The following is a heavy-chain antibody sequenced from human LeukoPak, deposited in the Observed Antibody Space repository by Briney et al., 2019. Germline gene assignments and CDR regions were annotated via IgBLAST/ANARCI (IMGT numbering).Heavy chain of an antibody. Sequence: GGSLRLSCAASGFTFSSYAMHWVRQAPGKGLEWVAVISYDGSNKYYADSVKGRFTISRDNSKNTLYLQMNSLRAEDTAVYYCAGDHGSGSYYTYFDYWGQGTLVTVSS. CDR1: GFTFSSYA. D-gene: IGHD3-10*01. CDR3: AGDHGSGSYYTYFDY. V-gene: IGHV3-30*04. CDR2: ISYDGSNK. J-gene: IGHJ4*02.